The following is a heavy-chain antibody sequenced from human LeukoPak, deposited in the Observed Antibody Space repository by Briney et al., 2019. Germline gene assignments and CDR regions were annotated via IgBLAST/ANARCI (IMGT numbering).Heavy chain of an antibody. CDR3: ARSSPELDYGDYVYDP. CDR2: INPSGGST. CDR1: GYTFTSYY. J-gene: IGHJ5*02. V-gene: IGHV1-46*01. Sequence: ASVKVSCKASGYTFTSYYMHWVRQAPGQGLEWMGIINPSGGSTSYAQKFQGRVTMTRGMSTSTVYMELRSLRSDDTAVYYCARSSPELDYGDYVYDPWGQGTLVTVSS. D-gene: IGHD4-17*01.